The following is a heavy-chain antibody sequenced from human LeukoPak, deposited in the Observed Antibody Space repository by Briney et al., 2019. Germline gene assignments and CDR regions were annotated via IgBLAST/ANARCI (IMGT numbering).Heavy chain of an antibody. J-gene: IGHJ3*02. Sequence: PGGSLRLSCTVSGFTVSSNSMSWVRQAPGKGLEWVSFIYSGTIHYSDSVKGRFTISRDNSKNTLYLQMNSLRAEDTAVYYCARDEYNWNVDAFDIWGQGTVVTVSS. D-gene: IGHD1-20*01. V-gene: IGHV3-53*01. CDR2: IYSGTI. CDR3: ARDEYNWNVDAFDI. CDR1: GFTVSSNS.